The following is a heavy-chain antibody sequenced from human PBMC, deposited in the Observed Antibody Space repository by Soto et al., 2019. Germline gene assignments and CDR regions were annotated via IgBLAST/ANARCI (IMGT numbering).Heavy chain of an antibody. V-gene: IGHV4-30-4*01. CDR2: IYYSGST. D-gene: IGHD2-15*01. CDR1: GGSISSGDYY. CDR3: ASYHCSGGSCYPFNWFDP. J-gene: IGHJ5*02. Sequence: SETLSLTCTVSGGSISSGDYYWSWIRQPPGKGLEWIGYIYYSGSTYYNPSLKSRVTISVDTSKNQFSLKLSSVTAADTAVYYCASYHCSGGSCYPFNWFDPWGQGTLVTVSS.